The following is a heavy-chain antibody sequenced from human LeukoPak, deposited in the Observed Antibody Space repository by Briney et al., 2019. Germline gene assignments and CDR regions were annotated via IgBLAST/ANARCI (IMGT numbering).Heavy chain of an antibody. J-gene: IGHJ4*02. CDR2: TYYRSKWLN. CDR1: GDSVSSNIAS. D-gene: IGHD5-24*01. CDR3: AKGRDGYNDY. Sequence: SQTLSLTCAISGDSVSSNIASWNWIRQSPSRGLEWLGRTYYRSKWLNDYALSVKSRITINPDTSKNQFSLQLTSVTPEDTAVHYCAKGRDGYNDYWGQGTLVTVSS. V-gene: IGHV6-1*01.